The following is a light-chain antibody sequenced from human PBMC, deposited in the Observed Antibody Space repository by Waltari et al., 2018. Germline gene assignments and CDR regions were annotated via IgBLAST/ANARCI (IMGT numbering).Light chain of an antibody. J-gene: IGKJ1*01. CDR2: KAS. CDR1: QSISSW. V-gene: IGKV1-5*03. Sequence: DIQMTQSPSTLAASVGDKVTITCLASQSISSWLAWYQQKPGKAPKLLIYKASSLESGVPSRFSGSGSGREFTLTIIRLQPDDFATYYCQQYNSYSWTFGQGTKVEIK. CDR3: QQYNSYSWT.